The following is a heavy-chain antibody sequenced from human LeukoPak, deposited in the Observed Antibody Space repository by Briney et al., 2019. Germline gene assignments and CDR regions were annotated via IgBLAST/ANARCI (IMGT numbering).Heavy chain of an antibody. Sequence: GGSLRLSCAVSGFTFRTYWMHWVRHVPGEGLVWVSRINEDGSITNYADSVKGRFTISRDSSKNTLFLQMNTLRAEDTAIYYCAKDRTVGASYWYFDLWGRGTLVTVSS. D-gene: IGHD1-26*01. CDR2: INEDGSIT. CDR1: GFTFRTYW. V-gene: IGHV3-74*01. CDR3: AKDRTVGASYWYFDL. J-gene: IGHJ2*01.